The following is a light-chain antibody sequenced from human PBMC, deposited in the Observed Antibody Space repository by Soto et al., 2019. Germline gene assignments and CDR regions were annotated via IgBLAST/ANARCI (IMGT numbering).Light chain of an antibody. CDR2: DAS. CDR3: QQYNSFPIP. Sequence: DIQMTQSPSTLSASVGDRVTITCRASQSISSRLAWYQQKPGKAPKILIYDASNLESGVPSRFSGSGSGTEFTLTISSLQADDLATYYCQQYNSFPIPFGPGTKVDIK. V-gene: IGKV1-5*01. J-gene: IGKJ3*01. CDR1: QSISSR.